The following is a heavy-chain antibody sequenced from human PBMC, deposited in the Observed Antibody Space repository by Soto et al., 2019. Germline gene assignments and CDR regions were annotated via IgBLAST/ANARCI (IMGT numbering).Heavy chain of an antibody. J-gene: IGHJ6*04. CDR1: GFTFSSYD. CDR3: ARGAMVRGVIRGDMDV. D-gene: IGHD3-10*01. CDR2: IGTAGDT. V-gene: IGHV3-13*01. Sequence: GGSLRLSCAASGFTFSSYDMHWVRQATGKGLEWVSAIGTAGDTYYPGSVKGRFTISRENAKNSLYLQMNSLRAGDTAVYYCARGAMVRGVIRGDMDVWGKGTTVTVSS.